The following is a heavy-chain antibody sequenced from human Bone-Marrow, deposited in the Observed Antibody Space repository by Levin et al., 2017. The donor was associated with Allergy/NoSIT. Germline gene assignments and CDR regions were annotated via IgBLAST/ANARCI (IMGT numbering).Heavy chain of an antibody. V-gene: IGHV3-9*01. CDR3: AKDTGGDYYYGMDV. CDR2: ISWNSGSI. J-gene: IGHJ6*02. D-gene: IGHD2-21*01. Sequence: GGSLRLSCAASGFTFDDYAMHWVRQAPGKGLVWVSGISWNSGSIGYADSVKGRFTISRDNAKNSLYLQMNSLRAEDTALYYCAKDTGGDYYYGMDVWGQGTTVTVSS. CDR1: GFTFDDYA.